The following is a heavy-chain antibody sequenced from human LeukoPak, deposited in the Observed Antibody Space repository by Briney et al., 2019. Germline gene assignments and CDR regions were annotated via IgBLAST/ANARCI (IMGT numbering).Heavy chain of an antibody. D-gene: IGHD5-18*01. CDR3: ARAVIRASNGGSHYYYMDV. Sequence: SETLSLTCTVSGDSVSSTSYSWGWIRQPPGKGLECICSIYDSGSTYDNPSLKSRVTISVDTSKNQFSLNLSSVTAADTAMYYCARAVIRASNGGSHYYYMDVWGKGTTVIVSS. J-gene: IGHJ6*03. CDR1: GDSVSSTSYS. V-gene: IGHV4-39*07. CDR2: IYDSGST.